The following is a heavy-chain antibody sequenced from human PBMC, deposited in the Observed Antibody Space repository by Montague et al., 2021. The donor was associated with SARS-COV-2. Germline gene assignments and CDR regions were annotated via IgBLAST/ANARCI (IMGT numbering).Heavy chain of an antibody. CDR1: GGSISSSSYY. Sequence: SETLSLTCTVSGGSISSSSYYWGWIRQPPGKGLEWIGSIYYSGSTYYNPSLKSRVTISVDTSKNQFSLKLSSVTAADTAVYYCARHRRGGIVATIRVAGGWGQGTLVTVSS. J-gene: IGHJ4*02. CDR2: IYYSGST. CDR3: ARHRRGGIVATIRVAGG. V-gene: IGHV4-39*01. D-gene: IGHD5-12*01.